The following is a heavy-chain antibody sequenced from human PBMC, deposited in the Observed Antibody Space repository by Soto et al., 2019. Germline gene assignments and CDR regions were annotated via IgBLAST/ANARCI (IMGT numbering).Heavy chain of an antibody. CDR1: GFTLSSYW. CDR3: ARVSYSSSWYAFDI. CDR2: IKKDGSEK. J-gene: IGHJ3*02. Sequence: GGSLRLSCPASGFTLSSYWMSWVRQAPGKGLEWVANIKKDGSEKYYVDSVKGRFTISRDNAKNSLYLQMNSLRAEDTAVYYCARVSYSSSWYAFDIWGQGTMVTVSS. D-gene: IGHD6-13*01. V-gene: IGHV3-7*01.